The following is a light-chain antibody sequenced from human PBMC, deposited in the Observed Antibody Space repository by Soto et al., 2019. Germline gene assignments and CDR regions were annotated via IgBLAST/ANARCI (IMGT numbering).Light chain of an antibody. V-gene: IGLV2-14*03. CDR2: DVS. CDR3: SSYTSSSSYV. CDR1: NSDVGANNY. J-gene: IGLJ1*01. Sequence: QSVLTQPASVSGSPGQSITISCTGTNSDVGANNYVSWYQQHPGKAPKLMIYDVSKRPSGVSNRFSGSKSGNTASLTISGLQAEDEADYYCSSYTSSSSYVFGTGTKVTVL.